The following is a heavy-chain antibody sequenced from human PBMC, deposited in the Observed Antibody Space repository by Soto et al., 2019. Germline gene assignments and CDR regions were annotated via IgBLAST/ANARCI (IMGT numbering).Heavy chain of an antibody. CDR2: ISSSSTTI. J-gene: IGHJ6*03. D-gene: IGHD2-15*01. V-gene: IGHV3-48*01. CDR1: GFTFSSYN. CDR3: ARDGVGYYDYMDV. Sequence: EVQLVESGGGLVQPGGSLRLSCAASGFTFSSYNINWVRQAPGKGLEWVSYISSSSTTIYYTDSVKGRFTISRDNAKNSLYLQMSSLRAEDTAVYYCARDGVGYYDYMDVWGKGTTVTVSS.